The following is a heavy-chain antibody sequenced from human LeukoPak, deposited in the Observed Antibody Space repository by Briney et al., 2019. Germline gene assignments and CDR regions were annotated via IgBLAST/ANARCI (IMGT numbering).Heavy chain of an antibody. D-gene: IGHD6-19*01. CDR3: AKALGDSSGWYPGYYFDY. CDR1: GFTFSSYA. Sequence: PGGSLRLSCAASGFTFSSYAMSWVRQAPGKGLEWVSTITAGGTSTYYADSVKGRFTISRDNSKNTLYLQMNSLRVEDTAVYYCAKALGDSSGWYPGYYFDYWGQGTLVTVSS. CDR2: ITAGGTST. J-gene: IGHJ4*02. V-gene: IGHV3-23*01.